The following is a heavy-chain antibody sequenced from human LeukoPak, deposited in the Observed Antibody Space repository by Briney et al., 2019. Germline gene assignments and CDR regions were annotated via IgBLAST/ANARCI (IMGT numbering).Heavy chain of an antibody. D-gene: IGHD6-13*01. J-gene: IGHJ4*02. V-gene: IGHV3-30*02. CDR3: AKAVGSSWSSDYFDY. CDR2: DGSYE. Sequence: DGSYENYADSVKGRFTISRDNSKNTLSLQMNSLRPEDTAVYYCAKAVGSSWSSDYFDYWGQGTLVTVSS.